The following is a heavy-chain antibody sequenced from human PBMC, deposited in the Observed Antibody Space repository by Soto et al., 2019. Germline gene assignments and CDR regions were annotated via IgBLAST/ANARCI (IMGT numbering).Heavy chain of an antibody. CDR2: ISYDGSNK. D-gene: IGHD4-17*01. J-gene: IGHJ4*02. CDR3: AKDRSYGDYRGGSFDY. CDR1: GFTFSSYG. V-gene: IGHV3-30*18. Sequence: GALRLSCAASGFTFSSYGMHWVRQAPGKGLEWVAVISYDGSNKYYADSVKGRFTISRDNSKNTLYLQMNSLRAEDTAVYYCAKDRSYGDYRGGSFDYWGQGTLVTVSS.